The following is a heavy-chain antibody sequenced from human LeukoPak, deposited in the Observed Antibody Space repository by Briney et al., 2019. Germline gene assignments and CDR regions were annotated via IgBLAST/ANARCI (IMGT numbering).Heavy chain of an antibody. CDR1: GFTFSSYG. CDR2: IWYDGSNK. Sequence: PGGSLRLSCAASGFTFSSYGMHWVRQAPGKGLGWVAVIWYDGSNKYYADSVKGRFTISRDNSKNTLYLQMNSLRAEDTAVYYCAKNRLIGVPAAIGYWGQGTLVTVSS. J-gene: IGHJ4*02. V-gene: IGHV3-33*06. CDR3: AKNRLIGVPAAIGY. D-gene: IGHD2-2*01.